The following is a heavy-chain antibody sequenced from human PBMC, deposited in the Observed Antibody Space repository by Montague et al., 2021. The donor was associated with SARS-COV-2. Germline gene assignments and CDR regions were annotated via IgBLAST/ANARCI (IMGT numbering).Heavy chain of an antibody. D-gene: IGHD3-22*01. V-gene: IGHV4-39*01. Sequence: SETLSLTCTVSGGSISSSSYYWGWIRQPPGKGLEWIGSIYYSGSTYYNPSLKSRVTISVDTSKNQFSLKLCSVTAADTAGYYCASPTYYYDSSGSDAFDIWGQGTMVTVSS. CDR3: ASPTYYYDSSGSDAFDI. CDR2: IYYSGST. CDR1: GGSISSSSYY. J-gene: IGHJ3*02.